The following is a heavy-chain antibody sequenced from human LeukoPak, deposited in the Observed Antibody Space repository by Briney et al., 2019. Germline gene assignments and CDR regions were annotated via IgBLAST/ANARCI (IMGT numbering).Heavy chain of an antibody. Sequence: PGGSLRLSCAASGFTFSSYGMHWVRQAPGKGLEWVAFIRYDGSSKYYADSVKGRFTISRDNSKNTLYLQMNSLRAEDTAVYYCAKDHSLPYNNYFDYWGQGTLVTVSS. D-gene: IGHD1-1*01. CDR3: AKDHSLPYNNYFDY. CDR1: GFTFSSYG. J-gene: IGHJ4*02. CDR2: IRYDGSSK. V-gene: IGHV3-30*02.